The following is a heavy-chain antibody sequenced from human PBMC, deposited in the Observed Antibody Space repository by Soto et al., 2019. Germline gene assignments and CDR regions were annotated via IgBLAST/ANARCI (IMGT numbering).Heavy chain of an antibody. D-gene: IGHD2-21*01. CDR2: ISYDGSNK. CDR3: AGLSDYYYGMDV. J-gene: IGHJ6*02. CDR1: GFTFSRYA. Sequence: VGSLRLSGAASGFTFSRYAMHWVRQAPGKGLEWVAVISYDGSNKYYADSVKGRFTISRDNSKNTLYLQMNSLRAEDTAVYYCAGLSDYYYGMDVWGQGTTVTVSS. V-gene: IGHV3-30-3*01.